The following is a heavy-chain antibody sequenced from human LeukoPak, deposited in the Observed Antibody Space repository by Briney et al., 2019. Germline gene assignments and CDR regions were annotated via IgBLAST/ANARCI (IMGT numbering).Heavy chain of an antibody. Sequence: GGSLRLSCTGSGFTFSSYAMTWVRQAAGKCLEWVSTISGSGDARYYAESVKGRFTISRDNPINTLYLQMSSLRAEDTALYYCAKERFRALDPWGQGTLVSVAS. CDR2: ISGSGDAR. CDR1: GFTFSSYA. V-gene: IGHV3-23*01. J-gene: IGHJ5*02. CDR3: AKERFRALDP. D-gene: IGHD3-3*01.